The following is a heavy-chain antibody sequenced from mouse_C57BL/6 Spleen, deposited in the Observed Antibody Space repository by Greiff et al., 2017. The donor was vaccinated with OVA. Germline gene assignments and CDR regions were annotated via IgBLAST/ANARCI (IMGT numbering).Heavy chain of an antibody. D-gene: IGHD3-2*02. CDR2: IDPSDSYT. V-gene: IGHV1-69*01. Sequence: QVQLKESGAELVMPGASVKLSCKASGYTFTSYWMHWVKQRPGQGLEWIGEIDPSDSYTNYNQKFKGKSTLTVDKSSSTAYMQLSSLTSEDSAVYYCARENSGYLDYWGQGTTLTVSS. CDR1: GYTFTSYW. J-gene: IGHJ2*01. CDR3: ARENSGYLDY.